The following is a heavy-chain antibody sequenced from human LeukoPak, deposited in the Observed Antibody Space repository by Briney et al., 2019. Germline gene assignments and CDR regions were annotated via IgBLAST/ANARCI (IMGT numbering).Heavy chain of an antibody. CDR1: GYTFTSYY. CDR2: INPSGSST. D-gene: IGHD3-22*01. Sequence: GASVKVSCKASGYTFTSYYMHWVRQAPGQGLEWMGIINPSGSSTSYAQKFQGRVTMTRDTSTSTVYMELSRLRSEDTAVYYCTGYDSSGYYNLGAFDIWGQGTMVTVSS. CDR3: TGYDSSGYYNLGAFDI. V-gene: IGHV1-46*01. J-gene: IGHJ3*02.